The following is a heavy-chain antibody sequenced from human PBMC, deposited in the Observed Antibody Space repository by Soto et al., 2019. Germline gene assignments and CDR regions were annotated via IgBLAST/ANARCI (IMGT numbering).Heavy chain of an antibody. CDR3: ARDPTRCEVGYSYGPFDY. D-gene: IGHD5-18*01. V-gene: IGHV1-69*12. Sequence: QVKLVQSGAEVKKPGSSVKVSCKASGGTFSSYAISWVRQAPGQGLEWTGGIIPIFGTANYAQKFQGRVTISADESPSTFYMELSSLRSEDTAVYYCARDPTRCEVGYSYGPFDYWGQGTLVTVSS. CDR2: IIPIFGTA. CDR1: GGTFSSYA. J-gene: IGHJ4*02.